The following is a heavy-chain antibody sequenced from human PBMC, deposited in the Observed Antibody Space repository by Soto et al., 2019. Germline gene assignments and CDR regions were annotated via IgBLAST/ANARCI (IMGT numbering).Heavy chain of an antibody. J-gene: IGHJ6*02. CDR2: IYYSGST. Sequence: SETLSLTCTVSGGSISGYYWSWIRQLPGKGLEWIGYIYYSGSTNYNPSLKSRVTISVDTSKNQFSLKLSSGTAADTAVYYCARGSSIAGLYYGMDVWGQGTTVTVSS. V-gene: IGHV4-59*12. CDR1: GGSISGYY. D-gene: IGHD6-6*01. CDR3: ARGSSIAGLYYGMDV.